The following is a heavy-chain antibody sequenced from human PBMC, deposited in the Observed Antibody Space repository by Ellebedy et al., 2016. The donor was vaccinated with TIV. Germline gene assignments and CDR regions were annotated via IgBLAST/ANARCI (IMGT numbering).Heavy chain of an antibody. D-gene: IGHD5-24*01. V-gene: IGHV1-18*04. CDR2: INTYSGDT. J-gene: IGHJ4*01. CDR3: ARGDGWGYLDY. Sequence: ASVKVSXXASGYTFTTYGITWVRQAPGQGLEWMGWINTYSGDTNYAQKFQGRVTMTKDTSTSTAYMDLRSLRFDGTAVYYCARGDGWGYLDYWGHGTLVIVSS. CDR1: GYTFTTYG.